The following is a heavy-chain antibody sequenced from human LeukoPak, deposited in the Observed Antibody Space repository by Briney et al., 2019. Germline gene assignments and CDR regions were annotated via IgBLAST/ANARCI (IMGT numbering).Heavy chain of an antibody. CDR2: ISWSSGII. J-gene: IGHJ4*02. Sequence: PGRSLRLSCAASGFIFDDHGMHWVRQAPGKGLEWVSGISWSSGIIGYADSVKGRFTISRDNAKNSLYLQMNSLRAEDTAVYYCARDALGWAFDYWGQGTLVTVSS. V-gene: IGHV3-9*01. CDR3: ARDALGWAFDY. CDR1: GFIFDDHG. D-gene: IGHD7-27*01.